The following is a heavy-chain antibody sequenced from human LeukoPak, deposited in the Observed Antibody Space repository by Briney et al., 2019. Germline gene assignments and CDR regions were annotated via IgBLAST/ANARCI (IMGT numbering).Heavy chain of an antibody. Sequence: AGGSLRLSCEASGFTFSSYWMSWVRQAPGKGLEWVSGISWNSGSIGYADSVKGRFTISRDNAKNSLYLQMNSLRAEDTALYYCAKDNGSPWGQGTLVTVSS. CDR2: ISWNSGSI. D-gene: IGHD1-26*01. CDR3: AKDNGSP. CDR1: GFTFSSYW. J-gene: IGHJ5*02. V-gene: IGHV3-9*01.